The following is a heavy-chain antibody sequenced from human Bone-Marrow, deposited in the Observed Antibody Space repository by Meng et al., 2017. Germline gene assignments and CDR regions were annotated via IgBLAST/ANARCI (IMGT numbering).Heavy chain of an antibody. Sequence: QVQLQQWGAGLLKPSETRSLTCADDGGSLSGYYWSWIRQPPGKGLEWIGEMNHSGSTNYNPSLKSRVTISVDTSKNQFSLKLSSVTAADTAVYYCARALYCSSTSCYRYYYYGMDVWGQGTTVTVSS. CDR2: MNHSGST. D-gene: IGHD2-2*01. V-gene: IGHV4-34*01. J-gene: IGHJ6*02. CDR3: ARALYCSSTSCYRYYYYGMDV. CDR1: GGSLSGYY.